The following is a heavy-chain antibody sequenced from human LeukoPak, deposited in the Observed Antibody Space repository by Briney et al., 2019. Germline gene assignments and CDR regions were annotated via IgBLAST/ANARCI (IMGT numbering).Heavy chain of an antibody. J-gene: IGHJ3*02. Sequence: GGSLRLSCAASGFTFDDYAMHCVRQAPGKGLEWVSLISGDGGSTYYADSVKGRFTISRDNSKNSLYLQMNSLRTEDTALYYCAGNGYYDSSGPEDAFDIWGQRTMVTVSS. D-gene: IGHD3-22*01. V-gene: IGHV3-43*02. CDR3: AGNGYYDSSGPEDAFDI. CDR1: GFTFDDYA. CDR2: ISGDGGST.